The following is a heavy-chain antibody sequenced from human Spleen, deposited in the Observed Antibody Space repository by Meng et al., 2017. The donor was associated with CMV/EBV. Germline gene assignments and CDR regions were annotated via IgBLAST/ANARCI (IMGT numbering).Heavy chain of an antibody. D-gene: IGHD6-13*01. V-gene: IGHV5-51*01. CDR3: ARLQGPRTSSPPLTY. CDR1: GYRFTNYW. J-gene: IGHJ4*02. CDR2: IYPGDSET. Sequence: KVSCKVSGYRFTNYWIGWVRQMPGKGLEWMGIIYPGDSETRYSPSFQGQVTISADKSISTTYLQWSSLKASDTAMYYCARLQGPRTSSPPLTYWGQGTLVTVSS.